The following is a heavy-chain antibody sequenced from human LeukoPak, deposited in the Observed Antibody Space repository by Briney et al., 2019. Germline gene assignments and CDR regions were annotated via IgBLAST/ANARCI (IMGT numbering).Heavy chain of an antibody. CDR3: ARYSGHSVQSNWFDP. Sequence: GESLKISCKGSGYNFAAYWIAWVRQGPGKGLEWMGIIYPDDSDTRYSPSFQGQITFSTDKSITTAYLHWSSLKASDTAIYYCARYSGHSVQSNWFDPWGQGTLVTVSS. D-gene: IGHD1-26*01. CDR1: GYNFAAYW. CDR2: IYPDDSDT. V-gene: IGHV5-51*01. J-gene: IGHJ5*02.